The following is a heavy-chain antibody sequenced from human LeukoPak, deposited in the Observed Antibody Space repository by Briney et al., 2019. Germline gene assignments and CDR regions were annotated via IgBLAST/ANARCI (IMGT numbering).Heavy chain of an antibody. D-gene: IGHD5-12*01. CDR3: ARSRSGGNSGYGFVNVY. J-gene: IGHJ4*02. Sequence: ASVKVSCKASGYTFTSYYMHWVRQAPGQGLEWMGIINPSGGSTSYAQKFQGRVTMTRDTSTSTVYMELSSLRSEDTAVYYCARSRSGGNSGYGFVNVYWGQGTLVTVSS. V-gene: IGHV1-46*01. CDR2: INPSGGST. CDR1: GYTFTSYY.